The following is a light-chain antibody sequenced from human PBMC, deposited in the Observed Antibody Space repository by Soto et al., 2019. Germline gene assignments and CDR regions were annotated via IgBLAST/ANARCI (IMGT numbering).Light chain of an antibody. Sequence: IVLTQYPATLPLSPGERATLSCRASQSVSSYLAWYQQKPGQAPRLLIYDASNRATGIPARFSGSGSGTHFTLTISSLEPEDFAVYYCQQRSNWPTITFGQGTRREIK. CDR2: DAS. CDR3: QQRSNWPTIT. J-gene: IGKJ5*01. V-gene: IGKV3-11*01. CDR1: QSVSSY.